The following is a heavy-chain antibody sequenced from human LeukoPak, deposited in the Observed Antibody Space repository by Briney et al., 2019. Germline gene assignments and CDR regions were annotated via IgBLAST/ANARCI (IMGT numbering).Heavy chain of an antibody. V-gene: IGHV1-18*01. J-gene: IGHJ5*02. CDR2: ISAYNGKT. CDR1: GYSFTSYG. Sequence: GASVKVSCKSSGYSFTSYGIRWLRQAAAQGIEWVGWISAYNGKTNYAQKLQGRVTMTTDTYTSTAYMELRSLRSDDTAVYYCSRGGIAAVGGWFDPWGQGTLVTVSS. CDR3: SRGGIAAVGGWFDP. D-gene: IGHD6-13*01.